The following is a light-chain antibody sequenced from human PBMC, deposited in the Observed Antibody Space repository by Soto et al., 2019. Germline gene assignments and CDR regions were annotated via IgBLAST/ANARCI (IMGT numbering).Light chain of an antibody. CDR3: GSYTSSLTLLYV. CDR2: EVS. V-gene: IGLV2-14*01. CDR1: SSDVGGYQY. Sequence: QSALTQPASVSGSPGQSVTISCTGTSSDVGGYQYVTWYQQHPGKAPKLMIYEVSNRPSGVSNRFSGSKSGNTASLTISGLQAEDEADYYCGSYTSSLTLLYVFGTGTKVTVL. J-gene: IGLJ1*01.